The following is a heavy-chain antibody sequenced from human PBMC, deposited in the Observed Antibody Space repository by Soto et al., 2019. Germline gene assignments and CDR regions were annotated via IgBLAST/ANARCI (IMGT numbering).Heavy chain of an antibody. CDR3: ARVSMGREIYYYYGMDV. D-gene: IGHD1-26*01. V-gene: IGHV1-69*13. CDR1: GGTFSSYA. Sequence: GASVKVSCKASGGTFSSYAISWVRQAPGQGLEWMGGIIPIFGTANYAQKFQGRVTITADESTSTAYMELSSLRSEDTAVYYCARVSMGREIYYYYGMDVWGQGTTVTVSS. J-gene: IGHJ6*02. CDR2: IIPIFGTA.